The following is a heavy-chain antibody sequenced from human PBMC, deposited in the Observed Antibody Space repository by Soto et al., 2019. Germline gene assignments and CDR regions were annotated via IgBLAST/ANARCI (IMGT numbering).Heavy chain of an antibody. Sequence: EVQLLESGGGLVQPGGSLRLSCAASGFTLNISTMTWVRQAPGKRLEWVSSTGFTGRTTYYADSVKGRFTVSRDNSKNTVDLQMSSLRAEDTAVYYCATVHSTSRSLDYWGQGTLVTVSS. V-gene: IGHV3-23*01. CDR2: TGFTGRTT. D-gene: IGHD6-6*01. CDR3: ATVHSTSRSLDY. CDR1: GFTLNIST. J-gene: IGHJ4*02.